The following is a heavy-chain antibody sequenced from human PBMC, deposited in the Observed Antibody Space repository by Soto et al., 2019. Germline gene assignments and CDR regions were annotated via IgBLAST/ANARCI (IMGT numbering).Heavy chain of an antibody. J-gene: IGHJ5*01. Sequence: GGYVRLSCPVSGFTFSNAWLTWVRQAPGKGLEWVGRIKSKTDDGTTDYAAPVKGRFTISRDDSRNTLYLQMKRLKTEDTALYYLTTDASSVYYYSCGADYDEIHGSLDTWG. V-gene: IGHV3-15*01. CDR3: TTDASSVYYYSCGADYDEIHGSLDT. D-gene: IGHD3-22*01. CDR2: IKSKTDDGTT. CDR1: GFTFSNAW.